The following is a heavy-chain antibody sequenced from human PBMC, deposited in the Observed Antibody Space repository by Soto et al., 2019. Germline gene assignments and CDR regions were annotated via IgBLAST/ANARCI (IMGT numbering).Heavy chain of an antibody. D-gene: IGHD5-18*01. J-gene: IGHJ4*02. Sequence: GGSLRLSCAASGFTFSSYAMSWVRQAPGKGLEWVSTISSSGGSTYYADSVKGRFTISRDNSKNTLYLQMNSLRAEDTAVYYCAKDGLGAYTYGSYYFDYWGQGTLVTVYS. CDR1: GFTFSSYA. CDR2: ISSSGGST. V-gene: IGHV3-23*01. CDR3: AKDGLGAYTYGSYYFDY.